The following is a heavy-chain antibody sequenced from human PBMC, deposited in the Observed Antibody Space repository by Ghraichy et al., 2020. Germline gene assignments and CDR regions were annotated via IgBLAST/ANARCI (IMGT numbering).Heavy chain of an antibody. CDR3: AKGSAAARPYYFDY. Sequence: GESLNISCAASGFTFSSYTMSWVRQAPGKGLEWVSAISDYGGSTYYADSVKGRFTISRDNSKNTLYLQMNSLRAEDTAVYYCAKGSAAARPYYFDYWGQGTLVTVSS. D-gene: IGHD6-25*01. V-gene: IGHV3-23*01. CDR1: GFTFSSYT. CDR2: ISDYGGST. J-gene: IGHJ4*02.